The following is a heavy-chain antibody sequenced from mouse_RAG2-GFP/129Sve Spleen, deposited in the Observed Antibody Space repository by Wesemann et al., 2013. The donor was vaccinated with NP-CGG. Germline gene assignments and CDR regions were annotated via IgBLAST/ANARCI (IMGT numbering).Heavy chain of an antibody. V-gene: IGHV14-3*02. D-gene: IGHD2-10*01. CDR2: IDPANGNT. Sequence: SVKLSCTASGFNIKDTYMHWVKQRPEQGLEWIGRIDPANGNTKYDPKFQGKATITADTSSNTAYLQLSSLTSEDTAVYYCARPYHGNHEGYFDVWGAGTTVTVSS. CDR3: ARPYHGNHEGYFDV. J-gene: IGHJ1*01. CDR1: GFNIKDTY.